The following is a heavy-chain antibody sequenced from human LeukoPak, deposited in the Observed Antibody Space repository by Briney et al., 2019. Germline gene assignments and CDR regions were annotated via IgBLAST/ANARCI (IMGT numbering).Heavy chain of an antibody. CDR3: ASDIVPTSGDY. CDR2: ITSSGSAI. J-gene: IGHJ4*02. D-gene: IGHD2-15*01. V-gene: IGHV3-11*01. Sequence: GGSLRLSCASSGFTFSWCYKSWSRQAPGKGLEWISYITSSGSAIYYADSVKGRFTISRDNTKNSLFLQMNSLRAEDSAVYYCASDIVPTSGDYWGQGTVVSVSS. CDR1: GFTFSWCY.